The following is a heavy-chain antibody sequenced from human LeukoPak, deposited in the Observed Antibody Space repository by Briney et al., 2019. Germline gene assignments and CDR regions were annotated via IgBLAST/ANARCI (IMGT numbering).Heavy chain of an antibody. J-gene: IGHJ1*01. V-gene: IGHV3-23*01. CDR2: VSGSGDST. CDR1: AFTFTRYA. CDR3: ASMYFSQYLQH. D-gene: IGHD2-8*01. Sequence: GGSLSLSCAASAFTFTRYAMSWVRQAPGKGLEWVSSVSGSGDSTYYADSVKGRFTISRDNSKNTLYLQMNSLRAEDTAVYYCASMYFSQYLQHWGQGTLVTVSS.